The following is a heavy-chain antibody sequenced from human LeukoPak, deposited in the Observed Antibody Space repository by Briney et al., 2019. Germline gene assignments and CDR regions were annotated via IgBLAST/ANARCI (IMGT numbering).Heavy chain of an antibody. CDR1: GGTFSSYA. V-gene: IGHV1-69*04. CDR3: ASSLNHSYCGGDCYLI. Sequence: SVKVSCKASGGTFSSYAISWVRQAPGQGLEWMGRIIPIFGIANYAQKFQGRVTITAGKSTSTAYMELSSLRSEDTAVYYCASSLNHSYCGGDCYLIWGQGTLVTVSS. J-gene: IGHJ4*02. CDR2: IIPIFGIA. D-gene: IGHD2-21*02.